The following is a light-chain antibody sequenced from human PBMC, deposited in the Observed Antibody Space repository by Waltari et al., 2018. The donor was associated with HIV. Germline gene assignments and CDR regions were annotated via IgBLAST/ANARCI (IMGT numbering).Light chain of an antibody. CDR1: SGINVDTYR. V-gene: IGLV5-45*01. CDR2: YKSDSDR. J-gene: IGLJ3*02. Sequence: QAVLTQPASLSASPGTSASLTCSLRSGINVDTYRIYWYQQKPGSPPPYLLKYKSDSDRQQGSGVPSRFSGSKDASANAGILLISGLQSEDEADYYCMIWHSSAWVFGGGTKLTVL. CDR3: MIWHSSAWV.